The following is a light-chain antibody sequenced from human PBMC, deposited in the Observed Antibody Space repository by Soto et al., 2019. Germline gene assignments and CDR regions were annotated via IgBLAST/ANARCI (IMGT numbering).Light chain of an antibody. CDR3: QQRSNWPPS. V-gene: IGKV3-11*01. CDR1: QSISRS. J-gene: IGKJ5*01. Sequence: VLTQSPATLSLSPGERATLSCRASQSISRSLAWYQQKPGQAPRLLIYDASNRATGIPARFSVSVSGTDFTLTISSLEPEDFAVYYCQQRSNWPPSFGQGTRLEIK. CDR2: DAS.